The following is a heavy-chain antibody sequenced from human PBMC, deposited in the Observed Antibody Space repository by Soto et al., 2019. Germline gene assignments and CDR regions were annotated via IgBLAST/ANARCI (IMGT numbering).Heavy chain of an antibody. V-gene: IGHV4-31*03. Sequence: QVQLQESGPGLVKPSQTLSLTCTVSGGSISSGGYYWSWIRQHPGKGLEWIGYIYYSGSTYYNPSLKSRVTISVDTTKNQFSLKLSSVTAADTAVYYCARDNRLSGPYFDYWGQGTLVTVSS. J-gene: IGHJ4*02. CDR2: IYYSGST. CDR1: GGSISSGGYY. CDR3: ARDNRLSGPYFDY. D-gene: IGHD3-16*02.